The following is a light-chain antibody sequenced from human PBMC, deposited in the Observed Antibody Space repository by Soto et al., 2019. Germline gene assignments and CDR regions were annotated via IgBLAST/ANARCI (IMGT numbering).Light chain of an antibody. J-gene: IGKJ5*01. CDR1: QSVSSK. V-gene: IGKV3-15*01. CDR3: QQYTDWFSIT. CDR2: DTS. Sequence: EIVMTQSPATLSVSPGERAALSCRASQSVSSKLAWYRQRPGQAPRLVIYDTSTRATGVPARFSGSGSGTEFTLTISSLQSEDFGVYYCQQYTDWFSITFGQGTRLEIK.